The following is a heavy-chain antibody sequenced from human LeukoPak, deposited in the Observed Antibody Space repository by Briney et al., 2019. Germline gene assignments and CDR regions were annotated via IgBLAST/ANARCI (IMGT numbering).Heavy chain of an antibody. CDR1: GYTFSSYG. V-gene: IGHV1-18*01. D-gene: IGHD5-12*01. CDR2: ISAYNGNT. J-gene: IGHJ4*02. CDR3: ARDDALVPTGSFDF. Sequence: ASMKGSCKVSGYTFSSYGINWVRQAPGQGLERMGWISAYNGNTNYAQKLQGRVTMTTVTSTSTAYMELTSLRSDDTAVYYCARDDALVPTGSFDFWGQGTLVTVSS.